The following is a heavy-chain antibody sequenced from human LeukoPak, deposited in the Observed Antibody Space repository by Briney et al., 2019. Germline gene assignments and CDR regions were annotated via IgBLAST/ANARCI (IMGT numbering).Heavy chain of an antibody. CDR1: GFTFSSYS. V-gene: IGHV3-21*01. CDR2: ISSSSSYI. J-gene: IGHJ4*02. D-gene: IGHD5-12*01. Sequence: GGSLRLSCAASGFTFSSYSMNWVRQAPGKGLEWVSSISSSSSYIYYADSVKGRFTISRDNAKNSLYLQMNSLRAEDTAVYYCARGHPLIVATEYSDFWGQGTRVTVSS. CDR3: ARGHPLIVATEYSDF.